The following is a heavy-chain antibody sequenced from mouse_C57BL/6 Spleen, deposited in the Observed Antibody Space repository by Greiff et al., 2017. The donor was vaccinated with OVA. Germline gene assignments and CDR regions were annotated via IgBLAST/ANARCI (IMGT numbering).Heavy chain of an antibody. V-gene: IGHV1-15*01. CDR3: TRFSYGNTHPYYAMDY. CDR2: IDPETGGT. Sequence: QVQLQQSGAELVRPGASVTLSCKASGYTFTDYEMHWVKQTPVHGLEWIGAIDPETGGTAYNQKFKGKAILTAAKSSSTAYMELRSLTSEDSAVFYCTRFSYGNTHPYYAMDYWGQGTSVTVSS. J-gene: IGHJ4*01. CDR1: GYTFTDYE. D-gene: IGHD2-1*01.